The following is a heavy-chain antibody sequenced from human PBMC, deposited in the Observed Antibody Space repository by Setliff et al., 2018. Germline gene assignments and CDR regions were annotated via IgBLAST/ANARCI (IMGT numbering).Heavy chain of an antibody. CDR3: AKDRVEVVVAAPQARFDP. J-gene: IGHJ5*02. CDR2: ISAYNANT. Sequence: ASVKVSCKASGYIFTSYAINWVRQAPGQGLEWMGSISAYNANTNYAQNLQGRVTMTTDTSTSTAYMELRSLRSDDTAVYYCAKDRVEVVVAAPQARFDPWGQGTLVTVSS. CDR1: GYIFTSYA. D-gene: IGHD2-15*01. V-gene: IGHV1-18*01.